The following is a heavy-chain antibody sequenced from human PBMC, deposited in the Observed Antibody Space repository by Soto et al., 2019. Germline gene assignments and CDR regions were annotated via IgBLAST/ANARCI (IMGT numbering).Heavy chain of an antibody. CDR3: TPVHPEYRGNYLDALAY. CDR2: IQSESDGGTT. Sequence: LRLSCAASGFTFNNAWMNWVRQAPGKGLEWVGRIQSESDGGTTDYAAPVKGRFTISRDDSKNTLFLQMTSLKTEDTAVYYCTPVHPEYRGNYLDALAYRGQGTLVPVSA. V-gene: IGHV3-15*07. CDR1: GFTFNNAW. J-gene: IGHJ4*02. D-gene: IGHD1-1*01.